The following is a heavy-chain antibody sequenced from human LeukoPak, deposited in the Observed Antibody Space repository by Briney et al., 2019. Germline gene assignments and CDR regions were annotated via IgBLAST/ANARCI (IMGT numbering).Heavy chain of an antibody. Sequence: SETLSLTCAVYGGSFSGYYWSWIRQPPGKGLEWIGEINHSGSTNYNPSLKSRVTISVDTSKNQFSLKLSSVTAADTAVYYCARGRGSTFGGVIVKGFDYWGQGTLVTVSS. D-gene: IGHD3-16*02. CDR2: INHSGST. CDR1: GGSFSGYY. V-gene: IGHV4-34*01. CDR3: ARGRGSTFGGVIVKGFDY. J-gene: IGHJ4*02.